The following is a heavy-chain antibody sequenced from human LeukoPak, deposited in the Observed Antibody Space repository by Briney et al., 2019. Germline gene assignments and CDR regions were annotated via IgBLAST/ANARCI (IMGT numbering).Heavy chain of an antibody. D-gene: IGHD2-2*01. Sequence: VASVKVCCKASGYTFTGYYMHWVRQAPGQGLEWMGWINPKSGGTNYAQKFQGRVTMTRDTSIHTAYMELSRLRSDDTAVYYCAREEYGFDPWGQGTLVTVSS. CDR3: AREEYGFDP. V-gene: IGHV1-2*02. CDR1: GYTFTGYY. J-gene: IGHJ5*02. CDR2: INPKSGGT.